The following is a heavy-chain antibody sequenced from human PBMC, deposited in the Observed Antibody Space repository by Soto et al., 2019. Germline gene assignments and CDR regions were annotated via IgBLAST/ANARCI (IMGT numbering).Heavy chain of an antibody. CDR3: ARALWTTAF. D-gene: IGHD1-1*01. V-gene: IGHV3-7*05. CDR2: IKQDESEK. J-gene: IGHJ4*02. Sequence: GVSLRLSCAASGFTFSNYWMSLVRQAPGKGLEWVANIKQDESEKYYVDSVKGRFTISRDNAKNSLYLQMNSLRPEDTAVYYCARALWTTAFWGRGTLVTVSS. CDR1: GFTFSNYW.